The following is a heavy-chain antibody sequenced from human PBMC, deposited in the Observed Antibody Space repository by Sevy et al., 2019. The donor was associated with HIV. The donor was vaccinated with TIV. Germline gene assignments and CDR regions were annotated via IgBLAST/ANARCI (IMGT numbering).Heavy chain of an antibody. J-gene: IGHJ4*02. V-gene: IGHV4-59*01. D-gene: IGHD5-12*01. CDR2: IYYSGST. CDR3: ARQEDGYNSFDY. Sequence: SETLSLTCTVSGDSISSYYWSWIRQPPGKGLEWIGYIYYSGSTNYNPSLKSRVTISVDTSKNQFSLKLSSVTAADTAVYYCARQEDGYNSFDYWGQGTLVTVSS. CDR1: GDSISSYY.